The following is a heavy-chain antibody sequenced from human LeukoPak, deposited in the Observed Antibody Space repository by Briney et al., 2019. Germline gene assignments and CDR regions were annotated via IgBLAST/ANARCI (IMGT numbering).Heavy chain of an antibody. CDR1: GYTFTSYG. CDR3: ARDPSYGSGSYYRNVPKPFDY. J-gene: IGHJ4*02. CDR2: ISAYNGNA. D-gene: IGHD3-10*01. Sequence: ASVKVSCKAAGYTFTSYGISWVRQAPGQGLEWMGWISAYNGNANYAQKLQRRVTMTTDTSTSTAYMELRSLRSDATAVYYCARDPSYGSGSYYRNVPKPFDYWGQGTLVTVSS. V-gene: IGHV1-18*01.